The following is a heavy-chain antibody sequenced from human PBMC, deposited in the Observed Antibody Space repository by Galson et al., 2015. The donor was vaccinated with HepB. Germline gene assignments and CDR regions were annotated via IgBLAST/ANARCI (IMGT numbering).Heavy chain of an antibody. CDR3: ARAPPNLNTVYYYYFYAMDV. CDR1: GFTFNNYA. D-gene: IGHD2-2*02. Sequence: SLRLSCAASGFTFNNYAMHWVRQAPGKGLEWMAVISFDGNNKYYADSVRGRFTISRDNSKNPLYLQMDSLRAEDTAVYYCARAPPNLNTVYYYYFYAMDVWGQGTTVTVSS. CDR2: ISFDGNNK. V-gene: IGHV3-30*04. J-gene: IGHJ6*02.